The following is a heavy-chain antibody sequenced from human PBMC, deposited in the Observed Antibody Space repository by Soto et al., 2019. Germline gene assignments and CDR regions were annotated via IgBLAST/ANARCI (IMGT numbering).Heavy chain of an antibody. D-gene: IGHD1-26*01. CDR3: AKDRESGSYNYYYGMDV. V-gene: IGHV3-23*01. CDR2: ISGSGGST. Sequence: EVQLLESGGGLVQPGGSLRLSCAASGFTFSSYAMSWVRQAPGKGLEWVSAISGSGGSTYYADSVKGRFTISRDNSKNTLYLQMNSLRAEDTAVYYCAKDRESGSYNYYYGMDVWGQGTTVTVSS. CDR1: GFTFSSYA. J-gene: IGHJ6*02.